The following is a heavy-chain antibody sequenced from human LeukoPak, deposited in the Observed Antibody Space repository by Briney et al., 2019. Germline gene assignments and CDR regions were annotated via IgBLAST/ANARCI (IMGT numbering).Heavy chain of an antibody. CDR1: GFTSSSYA. CDR3: AKDQDPWDYDSSDTPS. J-gene: IGHJ4*02. D-gene: IGHD3-22*01. Sequence: GGSLRLSCAASGFTSSSYAMSWVRQAPGKGLEWVSAISGSGGSTYYADSVKGRFTISRDNSKNTLYLQMNSLRAEDTAVYYCAKDQDPWDYDSSDTPSWGRGTLVTVSS. V-gene: IGHV3-23*01. CDR2: ISGSGGST.